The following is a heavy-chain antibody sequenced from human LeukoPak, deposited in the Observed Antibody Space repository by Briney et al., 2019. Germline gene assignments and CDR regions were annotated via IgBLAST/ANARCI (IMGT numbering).Heavy chain of an antibody. V-gene: IGHV4-59*01. J-gene: IGHJ3*02. Sequence: SETLSLTCTVSGGSISSSHWNWIRQSPGKGLEWIGHMSDSGSINYNPSLKSRVTISVDTSKNQFSLKLSSVTAADTAVYYCARDREFCSTTSCSNDAFDIWGQGTMVTVSS. D-gene: IGHD2-2*01. CDR3: ARDREFCSTTSCSNDAFDI. CDR1: GGSISSSH. CDR2: MSDSGSI.